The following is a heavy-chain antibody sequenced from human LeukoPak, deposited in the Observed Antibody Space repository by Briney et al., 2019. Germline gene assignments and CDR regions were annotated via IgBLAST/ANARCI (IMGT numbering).Heavy chain of an antibody. CDR3: ARDGTIIVLGNWFDP. Sequence: PSETLSLTCTVSGYSISSGYYWGWIRQPPGKGLEWIGSIYHSGSTYYNLSLKSRVTISVDTSKNQFSLKLSSVTAADTAVYYCARDGTIIVLGNWFDPWGQGTLVTVSS. CDR2: IYHSGST. CDR1: GYSISSGYY. J-gene: IGHJ5*02. D-gene: IGHD3-22*01. V-gene: IGHV4-38-2*02.